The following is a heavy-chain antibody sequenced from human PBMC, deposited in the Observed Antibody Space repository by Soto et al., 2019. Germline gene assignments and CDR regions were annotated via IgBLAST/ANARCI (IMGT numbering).Heavy chain of an antibody. CDR3: AHMLTGTGGHFDH. CDR1: GFSLSTSGVA. V-gene: IGHV2-5*02. CDR2: IFWDDDR. Sequence: SGPTLVNPTQTLTLTCSFSGFSLSTSGVAVGWVRQPPEKAPEWLALIFWDDDRRYSPSLKTRLTITKDTSKNQVVLTLTNVDPVDTATYYCAHMLTGTGGHFDHWGQGTLVTVSS. J-gene: IGHJ4*02. D-gene: IGHD2-8*02.